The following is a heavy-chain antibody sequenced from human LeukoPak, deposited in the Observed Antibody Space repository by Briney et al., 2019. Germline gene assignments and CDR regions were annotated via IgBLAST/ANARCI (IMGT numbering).Heavy chain of an antibody. J-gene: IGHJ6*04. CDR2: IIPIFGTA. D-gene: IGHD2-2*01. CDR1: GGTFSSYA. Sequence: SSVKVSCKASGGTFSSYAISWMRQAPGQGLEWMGGIIPIFGTANYAQKFQGRVTITADKSTSTAYMELSSLRSEDTAVYYCARGSGTSPYYYYYGMDVWGKGTTVTVSS. CDR3: ARGSGTSPYYYYYGMDV. V-gene: IGHV1-69*06.